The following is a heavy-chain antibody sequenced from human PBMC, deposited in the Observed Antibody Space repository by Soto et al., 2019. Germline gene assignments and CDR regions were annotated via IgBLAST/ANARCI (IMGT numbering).Heavy chain of an antibody. CDR1: GYTFTRYA. J-gene: IGHJ4*02. D-gene: IGHD2-21*02. V-gene: IGHV1-3*05. Sequence: QVQLVQSGAEEKKPGASVKASCKASGYTFTRYAMHWMRHAPGQGLEWMGWINAGNGNTKYSQKFQGRVTITRDTSASTAYMELSSLRSEDTAVYYCARSIVVVTALDYWGQGTLVTVSS. CDR3: ARSIVVVTALDY. CDR2: INAGNGNT.